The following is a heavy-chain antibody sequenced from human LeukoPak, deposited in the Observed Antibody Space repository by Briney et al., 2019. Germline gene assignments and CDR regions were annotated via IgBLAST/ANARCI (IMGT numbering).Heavy chain of an antibody. V-gene: IGHV1-2*06. D-gene: IGHD3-10*01. CDR3: ARLYGSGSYDY. J-gene: IGHJ4*02. CDR1: GYTFTSYY. Sequence: ASVKVSCKASGYTFTSYYMHWVRQAPGQGLEWMGRINPNSGGTNYAQKFQDRVTMTLDTSISTAYMELSRLRSDDTAVYYCARLYGSGSYDYWGQGTLVTVSS. CDR2: INPNSGGT.